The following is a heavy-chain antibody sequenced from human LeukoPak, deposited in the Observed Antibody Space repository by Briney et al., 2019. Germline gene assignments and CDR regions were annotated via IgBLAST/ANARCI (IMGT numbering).Heavy chain of an antibody. Sequence: GGSLRLSCAASGFTFSSYAMSWVRQAPGKGLEWVSAISGSGGSTYYADSVKGRFTISRDNSKNTLYLQMNSLRAEDTAVYYCAKEVRPDGIAAAGNDCWGQGTLVTVSS. CDR1: GFTFSSYA. CDR3: AKEVRPDGIAAAGNDC. V-gene: IGHV3-23*01. CDR2: ISGSGGST. D-gene: IGHD6-13*01. J-gene: IGHJ4*02.